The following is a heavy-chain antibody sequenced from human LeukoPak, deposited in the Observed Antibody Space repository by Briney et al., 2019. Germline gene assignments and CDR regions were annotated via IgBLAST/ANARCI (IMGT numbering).Heavy chain of an antibody. CDR2: MNPNSGNT. V-gene: IGHV1-8*01. CDR1: GYTFTTYD. Sequence: GASVTVSCKASGYTFTTYDISWVRQATGLGLEWVGWMNPNSGNTGFAQKFQGRVTMTRDTSISTAYMELSSLRSEDTAVYYCAISRGYWGQGTLVTVSS. D-gene: IGHD3-10*01. CDR3: AISRGY. J-gene: IGHJ4*02.